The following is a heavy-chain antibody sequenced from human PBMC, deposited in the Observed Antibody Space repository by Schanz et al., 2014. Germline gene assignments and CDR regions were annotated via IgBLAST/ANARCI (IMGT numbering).Heavy chain of an antibody. J-gene: IGHJ6*02. CDR2: ISNSGYTI. Sequence: QVQLVESGGGLVKPGGSLRLSCAASGFTFSDYYMNWIRQAPGKGLEWVSYISNSGYTIYYADSVKGRFTISRDNAKNSRYRKMNSLRAEDTAVYSCARPPPPYSSSPYYWYYGMDVWGQGTKVTVSS. D-gene: IGHD6-6*01. V-gene: IGHV3-11*01. CDR3: ARPPPPYSSSPYYWYYGMDV. CDR1: GFTFSDYY.